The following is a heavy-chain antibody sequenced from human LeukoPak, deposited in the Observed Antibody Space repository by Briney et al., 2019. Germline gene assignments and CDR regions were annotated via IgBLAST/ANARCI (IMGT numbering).Heavy chain of an antibody. CDR1: GFSFSNYN. CDR3: AKCLYPTTPYFDY. CDR2: ISSSSTYI. Sequence: PGGSLRLSCTASGFSFSNYNMDWVRQAPGKGLEWVSYISSSSTYIKYADSVKGRFTISRDNAKNSLYLQMNSLRAEDTAVYYCAKCLYPTTPYFDYWGQGTLVTVSS. V-gene: IGHV3-21*04. J-gene: IGHJ4*02. D-gene: IGHD4-11*01.